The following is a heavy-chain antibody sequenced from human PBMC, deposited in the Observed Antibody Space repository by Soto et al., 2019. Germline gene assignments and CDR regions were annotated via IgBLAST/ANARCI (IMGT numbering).Heavy chain of an antibody. CDR2: IYPGDSDT. V-gene: IGHV5-51*01. J-gene: IGHJ3*02. D-gene: IGHD2-2*01. CDR3: ARHRTEYCSSTSCFHDAFDI. Sequence: EVQLVQSGAEVKKQGESLKISCKGSGYSFTSYWIGWVRQMPGKGLEWMGIIYPGDSDTRYSPSFQGQVTISADKSISTAYLQWSSLKASDTAMYYCARHRTEYCSSTSCFHDAFDIWGQGTMVTVSS. CDR1: GYSFTSYW.